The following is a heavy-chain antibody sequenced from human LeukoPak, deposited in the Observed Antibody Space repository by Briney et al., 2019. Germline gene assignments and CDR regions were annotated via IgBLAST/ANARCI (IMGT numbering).Heavy chain of an antibody. V-gene: IGHV3-23*01. D-gene: IGHD6-13*01. CDR2: ITGSGGST. CDR1: GFTFSSYA. CDR3: AKDLGQQLVSYYFDY. Sequence: PGGSLRLSCAASGFTFSSYAMSWVRQAPGKGLEWVSVITGSGGSTYYADSVKGRFTISRDNSKNTLYLQMSSLRAEDTAVYYCAKDLGQQLVSYYFDYWGQGTLVTVSS. J-gene: IGHJ4*02.